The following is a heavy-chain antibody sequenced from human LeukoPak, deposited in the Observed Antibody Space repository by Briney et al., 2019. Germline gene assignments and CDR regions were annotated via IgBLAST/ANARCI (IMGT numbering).Heavy chain of an antibody. CDR2: INHSGST. V-gene: IGHV4-34*01. CDR1: GGSFSGYY. CDR3: ARVGVDYSGNIIKYYFDS. Sequence: SETLSLTCAVYGGSFSGYYWSWIRQPPGKGLEWIGEINHSGSTNYNPSLKSRVTISVDTSKNQFSLKLSSVTAADTAVYYCARVGVDYSGNIIKYYFDSWGQGTLVTVSS. J-gene: IGHJ4*02. D-gene: IGHD4-23*01.